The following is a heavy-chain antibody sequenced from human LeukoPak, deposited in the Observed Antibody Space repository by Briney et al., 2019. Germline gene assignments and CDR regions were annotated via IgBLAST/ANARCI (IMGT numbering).Heavy chain of an antibody. J-gene: IGHJ4*02. Sequence: PGGSLRLSCAASGFTFGDYAMHWVRQAPGKGLEWVSGVSWNSGNIGYVDSVKGRFTISRDNAKNSLYLQMNSLRAEDTALYYCAKDIRGDSHGIDCWGQGTLVTVSS. CDR3: AKDIRGDSHGIDC. D-gene: IGHD5-18*01. CDR1: GFTFGDYA. V-gene: IGHV3-9*01. CDR2: VSWNSGNI.